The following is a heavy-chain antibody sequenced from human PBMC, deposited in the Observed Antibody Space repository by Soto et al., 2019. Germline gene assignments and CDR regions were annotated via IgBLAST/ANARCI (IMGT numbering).Heavy chain of an antibody. J-gene: IGHJ6*01. CDR1: GGSVSSGSYY. CDR3: ARGGITIYYYYYGMDV. D-gene: IGHD3-3*01. Sequence: SETLSLTCTVSGGSVSSGSYYWSWIRQPPGKGLEWIGYIYYSGSTNYNPSLKSRVTISVDTSKNQFSLKLSSVTAADTAAYYCARGGITIYYYYYGMDVWGQGTTVTVST. V-gene: IGHV4-61*01. CDR2: IYYSGST.